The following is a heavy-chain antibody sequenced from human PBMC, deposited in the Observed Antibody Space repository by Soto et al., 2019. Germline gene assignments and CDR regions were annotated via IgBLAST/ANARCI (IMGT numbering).Heavy chain of an antibody. D-gene: IGHD1-26*01. Sequence: SVKVSCKASGGTFSNYAISWVRQAPGQGLEWMGRIIPILGIVNYAQKFQGRVTIIADKSTSTAYMELSSLRSDDTAVYYCARGSYCGSYSLCHDYGMDVWGQGTTVIVSS. V-gene: IGHV1-69*04. J-gene: IGHJ6*02. CDR2: IIPILGIV. CDR1: GGTFSNYA. CDR3: ARGSYCGSYSLCHDYGMDV.